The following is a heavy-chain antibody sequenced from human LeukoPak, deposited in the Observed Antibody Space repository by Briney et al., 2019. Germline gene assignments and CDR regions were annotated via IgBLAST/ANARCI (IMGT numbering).Heavy chain of an antibody. CDR3: AKDGRRGVVVVAATPFY. Sequence: GGSLRLSCAASGFTFSSYAMSWVRQAPGKGLEWVSAISGSGGSTYYADSVKGRFTISRDNSKNTLYLQMNSLRAEDTAVYYRAKDGRRGVVVVAATPFYWGQGTLVTVSS. V-gene: IGHV3-23*01. D-gene: IGHD2-15*01. J-gene: IGHJ4*02. CDR2: ISGSGGST. CDR1: GFTFSSYA.